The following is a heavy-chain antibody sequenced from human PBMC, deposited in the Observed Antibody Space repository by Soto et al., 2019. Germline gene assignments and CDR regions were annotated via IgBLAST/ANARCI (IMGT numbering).Heavy chain of an antibody. CDR3: ARASIDYDSSGYSRSDAFDI. Sequence: SETLSLTCTVSGGSVSSGSYYWSWIRQPPGKGLEWIGYIYYSGSTNYNPSLKSRVTISVDTSKNQFSLKLSSVTAADTAVYYCARASIDYDSSGYSRSDAFDIWGQGTMVTVS. V-gene: IGHV4-61*01. D-gene: IGHD3-22*01. CDR1: GGSVSSGSYY. J-gene: IGHJ3*02. CDR2: IYYSGST.